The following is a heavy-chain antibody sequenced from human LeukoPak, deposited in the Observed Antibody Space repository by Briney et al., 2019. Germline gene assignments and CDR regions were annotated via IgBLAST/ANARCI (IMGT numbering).Heavy chain of an antibody. CDR2: IYYSGST. Sequence: PSETLSLTCTVSGGSISSSSYYWGWIRQPPGKGLEWIGSIYYSGSTYYNPSLKSRVTISVDTSKNQFSLKLSSVTAADTAVYYCARYGSIMITYWGQGTLVTVSS. D-gene: IGHD3-16*01. CDR3: ARYGSIMITY. CDR1: GGSISSSSYY. J-gene: IGHJ4*02. V-gene: IGHV4-39*07.